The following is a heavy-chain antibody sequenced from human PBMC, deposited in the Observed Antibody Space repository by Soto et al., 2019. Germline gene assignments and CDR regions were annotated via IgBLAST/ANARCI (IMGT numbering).Heavy chain of an antibody. CDR1: GGSIRSSTYY. D-gene: IGHD6-13*01. Sequence: QLRLQESGPGLVKPSETLSLTCTVSGGSIRSSTYYWGWIRQPPGKGLEWIGSIYYSGSTHYNPSLKSRVNMSGDTSTNQYSLKLNSVTAADTAVYYCTRHEAGAAADRPLDYWGQGTLVTVSS. J-gene: IGHJ4*02. CDR2: IYYSGST. V-gene: IGHV4-39*01. CDR3: TRHEAGAAADRPLDY.